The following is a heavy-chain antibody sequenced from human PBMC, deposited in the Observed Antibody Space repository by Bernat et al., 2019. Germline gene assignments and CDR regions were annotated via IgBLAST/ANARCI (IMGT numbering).Heavy chain of an antibody. CDR1: GFTFNNYG. D-gene: IGHD4-23*01. J-gene: IGHJ4*02. Sequence: EVQLVESGGGLVQPGGSLRLSCAASGFTFNNYGRSWFARAPLKGGEGGASINQEGGEKCYMDSVKGRFTISRDNAENSLYLQMDSLRAEDTAVYYCARQLIYGGNAFFDYWGQGILVTVSS. CDR3: ARQLIYGGNAFFDY. V-gene: IGHV3-7*03. CDR2: INQEGGEK.